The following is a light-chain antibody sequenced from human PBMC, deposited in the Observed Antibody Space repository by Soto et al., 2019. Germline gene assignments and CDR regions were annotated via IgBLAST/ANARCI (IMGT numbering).Light chain of an antibody. Sequence: QSVLTQPASVSGSPGQLITISCTGTSSDVGGYNYVSWYQQHPGKAPKLMIYDVSNRPSGVSNRFSGSKSGNTASLTISGLQAEDEADYYCSSYTSSSTVFGTGTKVTVL. CDR2: DVS. CDR3: SSYTSSSTV. J-gene: IGLJ1*01. V-gene: IGLV2-14*01. CDR1: SSDVGGYNY.